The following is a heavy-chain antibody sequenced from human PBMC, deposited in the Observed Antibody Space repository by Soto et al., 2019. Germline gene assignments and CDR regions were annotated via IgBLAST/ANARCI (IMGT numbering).Heavy chain of an antibody. CDR2: IKQDGSEK. J-gene: IGHJ6*02. CDR3: ARGTVVTAIGFYYYYYGMDV. V-gene: IGHV3-7*05. Sequence: GGSLRLSCAASGFTFSSYWMSWVRQAPGKGLEWVANIKQDGSEKYYVDSVKGRFTISRDNAKNSLYLQMNSLRAEDTAVYYCARGTVVTAIGFYYYYYGMDVWGQGTTVTVSS. D-gene: IGHD2-21*02. CDR1: GFTFSSYW.